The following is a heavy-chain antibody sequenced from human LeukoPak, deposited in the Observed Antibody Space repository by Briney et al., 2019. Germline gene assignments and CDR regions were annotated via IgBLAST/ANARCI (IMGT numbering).Heavy chain of an antibody. Sequence: SVKVSCKASGGTFSNSAVSWLRQAPGQGLEWMGGIVPMFGAPNYGEKFQDRVTISADKSTGTAYMKVSSLRSDDTAVYYCATGRRPEIYDYFDYWGQGTLVIVSS. D-gene: IGHD1-14*01. CDR2: IVPMFGAP. V-gene: IGHV1-69*06. CDR1: GGTFSNSA. CDR3: ATGRRPEIYDYFDY. J-gene: IGHJ4*02.